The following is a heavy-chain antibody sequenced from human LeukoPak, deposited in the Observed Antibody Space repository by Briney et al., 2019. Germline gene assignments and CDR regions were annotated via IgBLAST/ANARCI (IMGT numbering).Heavy chain of an antibody. Sequence: ASVKVSCKASRYTFTSYDINWVRQATGQGLEWMGWMNPNSGNTGYAQKFQGRVTMTRNTSISTAYMELSSLRSEDTAVYYCARRVVEMATIDAFDIWGQGTMVTVSS. CDR3: ARRVVEMATIDAFDI. CDR2: MNPNSGNT. V-gene: IGHV1-8*01. J-gene: IGHJ3*02. CDR1: RYTFTSYD. D-gene: IGHD5-24*01.